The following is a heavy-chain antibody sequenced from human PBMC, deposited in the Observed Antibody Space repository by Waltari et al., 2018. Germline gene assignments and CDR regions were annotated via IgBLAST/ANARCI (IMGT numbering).Heavy chain of an antibody. J-gene: IGHJ4*02. V-gene: IGHV1-2*02. D-gene: IGHD3-22*01. CDR3: ASVDYYDSSGYHPRPFDY. CDR1: GYTFTGYY. CDR2: INPNSGGT. Sequence: QVQLVQSGAEVKKPGASVKVSCKASGYTFTGYYMHWVRQAPGHGLEWMGWINPNSGGTNYAQKFQGRVTMTRDTSISTAYMELSRLRSDDTAVYYCASVDYYDSSGYHPRPFDYWGQGTLVTVSS.